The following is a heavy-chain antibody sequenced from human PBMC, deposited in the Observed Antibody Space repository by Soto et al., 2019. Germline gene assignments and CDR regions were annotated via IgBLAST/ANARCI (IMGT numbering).Heavy chain of an antibody. J-gene: IGHJ4*02. CDR2: IYWDDDK. D-gene: IGHD2-15*01. Sequence: QITLKESGPTLVKPTQTLTLTCTFSGFSLSTSGAGVGWIRQPPGKALEWLALIYWDDDKRYSPSLKSRITITKDTSKNQVVLTMTDMDPVDTATYYCAHRPSYCSGGSCYSGFDYWGQGTLVTVSS. CDR3: AHRPSYCSGGSCYSGFDY. V-gene: IGHV2-5*02. CDR1: GFSLSTSGAG.